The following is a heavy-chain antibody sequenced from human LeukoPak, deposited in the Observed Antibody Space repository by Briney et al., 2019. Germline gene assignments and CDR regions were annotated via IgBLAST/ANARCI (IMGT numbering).Heavy chain of an antibody. J-gene: IGHJ3*02. V-gene: IGHV4-4*02. CDR3: ATHSRSGSGGSENAFEI. CDR2: IYHSGST. D-gene: IGHD5-12*01. Sequence: ASGTLSLTCAVSGGSISSSNWWSWVGQPPGKGLEWIGEIYHSGSTNYNPSLKSRVTISVDKSKNQFSLKLSSVTAADTAVYYCATHSRSGSGGSENAFEIWGQGTMVTVSS. CDR1: GGSISSSNW.